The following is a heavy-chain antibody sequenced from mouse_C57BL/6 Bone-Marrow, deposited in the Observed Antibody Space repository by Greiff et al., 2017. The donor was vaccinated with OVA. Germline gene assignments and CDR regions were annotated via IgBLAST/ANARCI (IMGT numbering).Heavy chain of an antibody. CDR2: ISNGGGST. V-gene: IGHV5-12*01. Sequence: EVKLVESGGGLVQPGGSLKLPCAASGFTFSDYYMYWVRQTPEKRLEWVAYISNGGGSTYYPDTVKGRFTISRDNAKNTLYLQMSRLKSEDTAMYYCARRTTVSYAMDYWGQGTSVTVSS. D-gene: IGHD1-1*01. CDR3: ARRTTVSYAMDY. J-gene: IGHJ4*01. CDR1: GFTFSDYY.